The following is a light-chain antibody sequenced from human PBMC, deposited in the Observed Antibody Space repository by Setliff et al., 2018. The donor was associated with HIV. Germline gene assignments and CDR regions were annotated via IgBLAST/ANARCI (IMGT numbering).Light chain of an antibody. J-gene: IGLJ1*01. Sequence: SVLTQPRSVSGSPGQSVTISCTGTSSDVGGYNYVSWYQQHPDKAPKLMIYDVSSRPSGVSNRFSGSKSANTASLTISGLQAEDEADYYCSSFTSSSTYGSYTSSSTYVFGIGTKVTVL. V-gene: IGLV2-14*03. CDR2: DVS. CDR3: SSFTSSSTYGSYTSSSTYV. CDR1: SSDVGGYNY.